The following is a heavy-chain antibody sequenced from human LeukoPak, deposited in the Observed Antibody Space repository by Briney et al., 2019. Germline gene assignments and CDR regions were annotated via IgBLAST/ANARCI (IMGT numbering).Heavy chain of an antibody. D-gene: IGHD1-26*01. CDR2: IIGSGDGT. Sequence: PGGSLRPSCAASGFTFSNYAMNWVRQAPGKGLEWVSGIIGSGDGTYYADSVKGRFSISRDNSKNTLYLQMDSLRAEDTAVYYCAKGGSGSYYRYYFDCWGQGTLVTVSS. CDR1: GFTFSNYA. J-gene: IGHJ4*02. V-gene: IGHV3-23*01. CDR3: AKGGSGSYYRYYFDC.